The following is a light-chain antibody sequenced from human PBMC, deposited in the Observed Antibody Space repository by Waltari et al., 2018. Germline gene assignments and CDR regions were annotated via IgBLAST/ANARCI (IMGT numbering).Light chain of an antibody. Sequence: ENVLTQSPATLSLSPGERATLSCRASQSVGSQLAWYQQKPGQAPRLLIYDASNRATGIQARFSGSGSGTDFTLTISSLEPEDFAVYYCQQRYNWPLTFGGGTKVEIK. V-gene: IGKV3-11*01. CDR1: QSVGSQ. J-gene: IGKJ4*01. CDR2: DAS. CDR3: QQRYNWPLT.